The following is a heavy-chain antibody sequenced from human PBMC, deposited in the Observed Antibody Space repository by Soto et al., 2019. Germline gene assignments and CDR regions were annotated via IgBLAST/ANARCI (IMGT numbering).Heavy chain of an antibody. Sequence: QVQLVQSGAEVKKPGSSVEVSCKASGGTFSSYAISWVRQAPGQGLEWMGGIIPIFGTANYAQKFQGRVTITADESTSTAYMELSSLRSEDTAVYYCARDWRSNQLSGWFDPWGQGTLVTVSS. CDR1: GGTFSSYA. D-gene: IGHD2-2*01. V-gene: IGHV1-69*01. CDR3: ARDWRSNQLSGWFDP. J-gene: IGHJ5*02. CDR2: IIPIFGTA.